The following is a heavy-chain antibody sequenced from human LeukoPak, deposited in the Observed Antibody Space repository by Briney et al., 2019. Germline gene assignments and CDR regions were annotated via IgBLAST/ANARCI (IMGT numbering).Heavy chain of an antibody. CDR1: GLTFRDNR. CDR2: IAGADDVI. V-gene: IGHV3-23*01. J-gene: IGHJ6*02. CDR3: ANYIQRPPGMDV. D-gene: IGHD2-15*01. Sequence: PGGSLRLSCAVSGLTFRDNRMIWVRQAPEKRLEWVAVIAGADDVIQYADSVKGRFTISTDNSKNTVYLQMNSLRAEDTALYFCANYIQRPPGMDVWGQGTMVTVSS.